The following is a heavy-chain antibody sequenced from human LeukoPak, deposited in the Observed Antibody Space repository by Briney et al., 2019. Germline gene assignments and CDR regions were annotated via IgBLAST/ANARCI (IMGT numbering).Heavy chain of an antibody. V-gene: IGHV4-4*07. Sequence: PSETLSLTCTVSGGSISGYYWSWIRQPAGKALEWIGRIYSTGSTHYNPSLKSRVTMSVDTSKNQFSLKLSSVTAADTAVYYCARALNGWFDPWGQGTLVTVSS. CDR1: GGSISGYY. CDR2: IYSTGST. CDR3: ARALNGWFDP. J-gene: IGHJ5*02. D-gene: IGHD2-8*01.